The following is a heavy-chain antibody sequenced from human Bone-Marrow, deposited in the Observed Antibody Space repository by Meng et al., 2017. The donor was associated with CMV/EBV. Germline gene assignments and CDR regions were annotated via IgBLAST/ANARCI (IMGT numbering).Heavy chain of an antibody. CDR2: INWNGGST. CDR1: GFTCDEYG. D-gene: IGHD3-3*01. J-gene: IGHJ4*02. V-gene: IGHV3-20*04. CDR3: ARRVEWLLFDY. Sequence: LSCAASGFTCDEYGMSWVRQAPGKGLEWVSGINWNGGSTGYADSVKGRFTISRDNAKNSLYLQMNSLRAEDTALYYCARRVEWLLFDYWGQGTLVTVSS.